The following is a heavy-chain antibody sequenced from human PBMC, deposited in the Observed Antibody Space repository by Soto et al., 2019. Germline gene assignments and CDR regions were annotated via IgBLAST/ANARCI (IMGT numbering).Heavy chain of an antibody. CDR2: VSIGGST. J-gene: IGHJ4*02. Sequence: WGSLLVSCASSGFTFSIYAMCWVRQGPGKGLEWVAVVSIGGSTHYADSVRGRFTISRDNSKNTLSLQMNSLTAEDTAVYFCAKRRGAGGHFDYRGQGAMVTVSS. D-gene: IGHD2-15*01. CDR3: AKRRGAGGHFDY. V-gene: IGHV3-23*01. CDR1: GFTFSIYA.